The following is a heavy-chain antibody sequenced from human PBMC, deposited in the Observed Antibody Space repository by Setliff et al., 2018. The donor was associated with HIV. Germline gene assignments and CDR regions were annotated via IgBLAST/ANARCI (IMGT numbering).Heavy chain of an antibody. CDR3: AKGVKFLDP. J-gene: IGHJ5*02. D-gene: IGHD3-16*01. CDR2: ISSSGSTM. V-gene: IGHV3-48*03. CDR1: GFIFGSYE. Sequence: QPGGSLRLSCAASGFIFGSYEMNWVRQAPGKGLEWVSYISSSGSTMYYADSVKGRFTISRDNAKNSLYLQMNSLLAEDTAVYYCAKGVKFLDPWGQGTLVTVSS.